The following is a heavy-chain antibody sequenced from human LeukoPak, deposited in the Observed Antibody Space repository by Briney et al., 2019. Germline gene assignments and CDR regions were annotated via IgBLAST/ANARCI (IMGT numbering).Heavy chain of an antibody. V-gene: IGHV4-38-2*01. CDR3: ARKRGSSRKAYYFDY. Sequence: PSETLSLTCAVSGYSISSGYYWGWIRQPPGKGLEWIGRIFHSGSTYYNPSLKSRVTISVDTSKNKFSLKLSSVTAADTAVYYCARKRGSSRKAYYFDYWGQGTLVTVSS. CDR1: GYSISSGYY. D-gene: IGHD1-26*01. CDR2: IFHSGST. J-gene: IGHJ4*02.